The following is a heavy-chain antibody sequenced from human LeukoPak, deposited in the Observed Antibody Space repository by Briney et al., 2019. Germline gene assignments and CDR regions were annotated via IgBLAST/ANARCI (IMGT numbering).Heavy chain of an antibody. CDR2: IYYSGST. V-gene: IGHV4-39*01. CDR1: GGSISSSSYY. CDR3: ARLRFRDYYFDY. J-gene: IGHJ4*02. D-gene: IGHD2-21*02. Sequence: SETLSLTCTVSGGSISSSSYYWGWIRQPPGKGLEWIGSIYYSGSTYYNPSLKSRVTISVDTSKNQFSLKLSSVTAADTAVYYCARLRFRDYYFDYWGQGTLVTVSS.